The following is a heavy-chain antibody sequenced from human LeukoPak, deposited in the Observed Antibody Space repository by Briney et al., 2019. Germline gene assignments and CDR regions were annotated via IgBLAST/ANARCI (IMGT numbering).Heavy chain of an antibody. CDR1: GTSISSGNYY. CDR3: AREVVVVAASLYYFDY. J-gene: IGHJ4*02. CDR2: IYYSGST. Sequence: SETLSLTCTVSGTSISSGNYYWGWIRQPPGKGLEWIGTIYYSGSTYYNPSLKSRVTISVDKSKNQFSLKLSSVTAADTAMYYCAREVVVVAASLYYFDYWGQGTLVTVSS. V-gene: IGHV4-39*07. D-gene: IGHD2-15*01.